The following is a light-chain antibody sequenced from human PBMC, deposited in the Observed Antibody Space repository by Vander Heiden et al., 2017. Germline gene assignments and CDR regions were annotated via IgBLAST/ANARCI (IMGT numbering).Light chain of an antibody. CDR2: WAS. J-gene: IGKJ4*01. V-gene: IGKV4-1*01. CDR3: QQYFSTPLT. CDR1: QSLLYSSNNRNY. Sequence: DIVMTQSPDSLAVSLGQRATLNCKSSQSLLYSSNNRNYLAWYQQKPGQPPTLLIYWASARQSGVPDRFSGSGSGTDFTLTISSLQAEDVAVYYCQQYFSTPLTFGGGTKVEIK.